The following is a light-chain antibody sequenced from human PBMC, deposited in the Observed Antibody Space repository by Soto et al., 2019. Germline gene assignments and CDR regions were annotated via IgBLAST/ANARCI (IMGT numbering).Light chain of an antibody. Sequence: EIVMTQSPATVSVSPGERANLACRASESAYTNLAWYQQKPGQAPRLLIYGASTRATGIPARFSGSGSGTEFTLTISSLQSEDFAVYYCQQFQKWPLTFGGGTNVEIK. CDR1: ESAYTN. CDR3: QQFQKWPLT. CDR2: GAS. J-gene: IGKJ4*01. V-gene: IGKV3-15*01.